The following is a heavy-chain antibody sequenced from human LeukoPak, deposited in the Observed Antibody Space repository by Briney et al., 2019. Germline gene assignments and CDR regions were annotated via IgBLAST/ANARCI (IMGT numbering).Heavy chain of an antibody. CDR1: GYTFTSYG. CDR2: INTNGGST. Sequence: GASVKVSCKASGYTFTSYGISWVRQAPGQGLEWMGIINTNGGSTRYAQKFQGRVTMTRDMSTSTVYMELSSLRSEDTAVYYCARDPPTDTSGYRFDPWGQGTLVTVSA. J-gene: IGHJ5*02. CDR3: ARDPPTDTSGYRFDP. V-gene: IGHV1-46*01. D-gene: IGHD3-22*01.